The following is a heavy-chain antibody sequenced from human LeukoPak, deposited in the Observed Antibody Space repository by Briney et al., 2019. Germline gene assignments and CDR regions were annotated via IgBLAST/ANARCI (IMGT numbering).Heavy chain of an antibody. J-gene: IGHJ3*02. CDR1: GFTVSSNY. CDR3: AKETRDSSGTADAFDI. V-gene: IGHV3-53*05. Sequence: GGSLRLSCAASGFTVSSNYMSWVRQAPGKGLEWVSVIYSGGNTYYADSVKGRFTISRDNAKNSLYLQMNSLRAEDTALYYCAKETRDSSGTADAFDIWGQGTMVTVSS. CDR2: IYSGGNT. D-gene: IGHD3-22*01.